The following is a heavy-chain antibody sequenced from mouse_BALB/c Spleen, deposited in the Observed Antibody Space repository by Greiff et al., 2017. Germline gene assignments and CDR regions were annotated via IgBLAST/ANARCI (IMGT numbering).Heavy chain of an antibody. J-gene: IGHJ2*01. CDR3: AREYYGYVDY. CDR1: GYSFTGYY. Sequence: VQLQQSGPELVKPGASVKISCKASGYSFTGYYMHWVKQSHVKSLEWIGRINPYNGATSYNQNFKDKASLTVDKSSSTAYMELHSLTSEDSAVYYSAREYYGYVDYWGQGTTLTVSS. D-gene: IGHD1-1*01. V-gene: IGHV1-31*01. CDR2: INPYNGAT.